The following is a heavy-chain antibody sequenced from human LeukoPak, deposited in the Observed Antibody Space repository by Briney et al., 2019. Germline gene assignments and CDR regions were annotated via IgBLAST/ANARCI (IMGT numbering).Heavy chain of an antibody. J-gene: IGHJ4*02. Sequence: PGGSLRLSCAASGFTFSSYAMSWVRQAPGKGLEWVSAISGSGGSTYYADSVKGRFTISRDNSKNTLYLQMNSLRAEDTAVYYCALRSRQLVVFEFDYWGQGTLVTVSS. V-gene: IGHV3-23*01. CDR1: GFTFSSYA. D-gene: IGHD6-6*01. CDR3: ALRSRQLVVFEFDY. CDR2: ISGSGGST.